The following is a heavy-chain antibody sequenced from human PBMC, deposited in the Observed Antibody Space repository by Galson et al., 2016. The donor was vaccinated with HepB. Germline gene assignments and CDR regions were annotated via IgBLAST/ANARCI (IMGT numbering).Heavy chain of an antibody. CDR1: GFSVSQNY. D-gene: IGHD3-10*01. CDR3: ARAGSRVGFYLRFGFFDS. V-gene: IGHV3-53*01. J-gene: IGHJ4*02. CDR2: IYSGNNA. Sequence: SLRLSCAVSGFSVSQNYMTWVRQAPGKGLEWLSVIYSGNNAYYADSVKGRFTISRDNLRNTLHLQINRLRAEDTAVYYCARAGSRVGFYLRFGFFDSWGQGTLVTVSS.